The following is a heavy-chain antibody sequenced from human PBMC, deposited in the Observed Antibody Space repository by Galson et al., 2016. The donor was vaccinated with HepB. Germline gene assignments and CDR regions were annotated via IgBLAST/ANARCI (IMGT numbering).Heavy chain of an antibody. CDR1: GGTFSSYA. D-gene: IGHD4-17*01. J-gene: IGHJ6*02. CDR2: IIPIFGTA. CDR3: ATCEAVGDGEYPNADCYGMDV. Sequence: SVKVSCKASGGTFSSYAISWVRQAPGQGLEWMGGIIPIFGTANYAQKFQGRVTITADESTSTAYMELTSLTSDDTAVYYCATCEAVGDGEYPNADCYGMDVWGQGTTVIVSS. V-gene: IGHV1-69*13.